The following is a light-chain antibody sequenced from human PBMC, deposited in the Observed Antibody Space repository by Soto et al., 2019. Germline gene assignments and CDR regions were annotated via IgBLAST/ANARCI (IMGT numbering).Light chain of an antibody. V-gene: IGKV3-11*01. CDR2: DAS. J-gene: IGKJ4*01. CDR3: QQRSNLLS. Sequence: EIVLTQSPATLSWSPGERATLSCRASQSISNYLAWYQQKPGQAPRLLLYDASNRATGSPARFSGSGSGTDFTLTISSLEPEDFAVYYCQQRSNLLSFGGGTKVEIK. CDR1: QSISNY.